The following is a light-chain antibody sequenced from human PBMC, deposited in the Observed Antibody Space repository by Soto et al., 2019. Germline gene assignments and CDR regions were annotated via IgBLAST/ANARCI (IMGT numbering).Light chain of an antibody. Sequence: QSVLTQPPSASGTPGQRVTISCSGSSSNIGNNTVNWYQQLPGTAPKLLICSNDQRPSRVPDRLSGSKSGTSASLAIGGLQSDDESDYYCAASVDSLFVVFGEGTKLTV. CDR2: SND. J-gene: IGLJ2*01. CDR3: AASVDSLFVV. CDR1: SSNIGNNT. V-gene: IGLV1-44*01.